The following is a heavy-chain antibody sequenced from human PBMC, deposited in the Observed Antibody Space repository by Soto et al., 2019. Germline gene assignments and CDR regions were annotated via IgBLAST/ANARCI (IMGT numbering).Heavy chain of an antibody. CDR2: IYYSGST. D-gene: IGHD4-17*01. J-gene: IGHJ6*03. CDR3: ATDYGDYGRAYLRANYYMDV. CDR1: GGSISSSSYY. Sequence: SETLSLTCTVSGGSISSSSYYWGWIRQPPGKGLEWIGSIYYSGSTYHNPSLKSRVTISVDTSKNQFSLKLSSVTAADTAVYYCATDYGDYGRAYLRANYYMDVWGKGTTVTVSS. V-gene: IGHV4-39*01.